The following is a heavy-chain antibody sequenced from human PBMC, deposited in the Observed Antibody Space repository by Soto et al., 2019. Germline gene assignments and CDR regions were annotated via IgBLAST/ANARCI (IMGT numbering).Heavy chain of an antibody. V-gene: IGHV3-7*01. J-gene: IGHJ3*02. Sequence: EVQVVESGGGLVQPGGSLRLSCTAYEFNFPNYWMTWVRQAPGKGLEWVANIKPDGSEKYFVDSVKGRFTISRDNAESSLYLQMNSLRAEDTAVYYCVTEVGGDAFDIWGQGTMVTVSS. CDR3: VTEVGGDAFDI. CDR1: EFNFPNYW. D-gene: IGHD1-26*01. CDR2: IKPDGSEK.